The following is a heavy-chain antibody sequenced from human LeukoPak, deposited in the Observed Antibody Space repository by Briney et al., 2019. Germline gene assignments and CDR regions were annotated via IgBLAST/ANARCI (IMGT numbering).Heavy chain of an antibody. Sequence: GGSLRLSCAASGXTFSRSWMTWVRQAPGKGLEWVANIKQDGSEKNYVDSVKGRFTISRDNAKNSLYLQMNSLRAEDTAMYYCARDSAYNAFDYWGQGTLVTVSS. CDR2: IKQDGSEK. CDR3: ARDSAYNAFDY. D-gene: IGHD5-24*01. V-gene: IGHV3-7*05. J-gene: IGHJ4*02. CDR1: GXTFSRSW.